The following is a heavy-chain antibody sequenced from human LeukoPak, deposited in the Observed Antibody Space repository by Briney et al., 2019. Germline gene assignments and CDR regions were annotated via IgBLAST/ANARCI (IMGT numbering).Heavy chain of an antibody. CDR2: ITSSSSYT. Sequence: GGSLRLSCAASGFSFSSYNMNWVRLAPGKGLEWVSSITSSSSYTFYADSVKGRFTISRDNAKNSLDLEMNSLRAEDTAVYYCAKDANYYDSSGYPKFNYYYYYMDVWGKGTTVTVSS. J-gene: IGHJ6*03. CDR1: GFSFSSYN. V-gene: IGHV3-21*04. D-gene: IGHD3-22*01. CDR3: AKDANYYDSSGYPKFNYYYYYMDV.